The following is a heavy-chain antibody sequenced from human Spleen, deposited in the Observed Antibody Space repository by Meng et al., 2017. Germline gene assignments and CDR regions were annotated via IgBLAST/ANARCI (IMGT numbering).Heavy chain of an antibody. CDR3: ARHEVWDYYDSRDENFT. V-gene: IGHV5-51*01. Sequence: GESLKISCKTSGYTFTSYWIGWVRQMPGKGLEWMGIIYPGDSETRYSPSFQGQVTISADKSNRTAYLQWSSLKASDTAMYYCARHEVWDYYDSRDENFTWGQGTLVTVSS. CDR2: IYPGDSET. D-gene: IGHD3-22*01. CDR1: GYTFTSYW. J-gene: IGHJ5*02.